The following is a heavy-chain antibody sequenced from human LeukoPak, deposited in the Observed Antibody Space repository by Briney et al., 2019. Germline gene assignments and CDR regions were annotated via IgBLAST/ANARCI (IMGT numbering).Heavy chain of an antibody. Sequence: EASVKVSCKASGYTFISYGLSWVRQAPGQGLEWMGWITAYNGNTNYAQKLQGRVTMTTDTSTSTAYMELRSLRSDDTAVYYCARLVTTYFDYWGQGTLVTVSS. D-gene: IGHD4-17*01. CDR1: GYTFISYG. CDR2: ITAYNGNT. V-gene: IGHV1-18*04. CDR3: ARLVTTYFDY. J-gene: IGHJ4*02.